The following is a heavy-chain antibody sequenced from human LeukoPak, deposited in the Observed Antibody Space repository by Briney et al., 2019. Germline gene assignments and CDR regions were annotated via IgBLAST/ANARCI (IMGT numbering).Heavy chain of an antibody. Sequence: SVKVSCKASGGTFSSYAISWVRQAPGQGLEWMGRIIPILGIANYAQKFQGRVTITADKSTSTAYMELSSLRSEDTAVYYCARGDGRGFFTGYFDLWGRGTLVIVAS. CDR3: ARGDGRGFFTGYFDL. J-gene: IGHJ2*01. V-gene: IGHV1-69*04. D-gene: IGHD2-15*01. CDR1: GGTFSSYA. CDR2: IIPILGIA.